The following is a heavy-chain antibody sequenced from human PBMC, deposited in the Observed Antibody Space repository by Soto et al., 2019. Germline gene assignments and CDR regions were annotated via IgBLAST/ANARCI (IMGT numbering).Heavy chain of an antibody. CDR3: ARLRRCLYDISGYDAFDI. V-gene: IGHV5-51*01. J-gene: IGHJ3*02. D-gene: IGHD3-22*01. CDR1: GYSFTSYW. CDR2: IYPGDSDT. Sequence: GESLKISCKGSGYSFTSYWIGWVRQMPGKGLEWMGSIYPGDSDTRYSPSFQGQVTISADKSISTSYLQWSSLKASDSAMYYCARLRRCLYDISGYDAFDIWGQGTMVTVSS.